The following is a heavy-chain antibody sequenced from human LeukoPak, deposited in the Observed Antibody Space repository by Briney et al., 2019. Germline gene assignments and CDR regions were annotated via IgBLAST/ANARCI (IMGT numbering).Heavy chain of an antibody. Sequence: ASVKVSCKASGYTFTGYYMHWVRQAPGQGLEWMGWINPNSGGTNYAQKFQGRVTMTRDTSTSTAYMELSRPRSDDTAVYYCARGGINYYYMDVWGKGTTVTVSS. J-gene: IGHJ6*03. V-gene: IGHV1-2*02. CDR3: ARGGINYYYMDV. D-gene: IGHD2-15*01. CDR1: GYTFTGYY. CDR2: INPNSGGT.